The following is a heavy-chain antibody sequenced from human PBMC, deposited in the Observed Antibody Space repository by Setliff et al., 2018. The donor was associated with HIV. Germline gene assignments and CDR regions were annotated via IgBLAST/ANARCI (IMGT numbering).Heavy chain of an antibody. CDR1: GGSISSHY. D-gene: IGHD6-13*01. J-gene: IGHJ6*03. CDR3: ARGGMGSSTDYYYYMDV. CDR2: IYTSGST. Sequence: TCTVSGGSISSHYWSWIRQPPGKGLEWIGHIYTSGSTNYNPSLKSRVTISVDTSKNQFSLKLSSVTAADTAVYYCARGGMGSSTDYYYYMDVWGKGTTVTVSS. V-gene: IGHV4-4*08.